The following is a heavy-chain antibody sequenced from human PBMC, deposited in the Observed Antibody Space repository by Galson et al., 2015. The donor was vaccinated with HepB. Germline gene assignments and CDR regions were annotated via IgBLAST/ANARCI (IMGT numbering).Heavy chain of an antibody. CDR2: IWYDGSNK. CDR3: AREGGIAVAGTEI. Sequence: SLRLSCAASGFTFSSYGMHWVRQAPGKGLEWVAVIWYDGSNKYYADSVKGRFTISRDNSKNTLYLQMNSLRAEDTAVYYCAREGGIAVAGTEIWGQGTLVTVSS. V-gene: IGHV3-33*01. CDR1: GFTFSSYG. J-gene: IGHJ4*02. D-gene: IGHD6-19*01.